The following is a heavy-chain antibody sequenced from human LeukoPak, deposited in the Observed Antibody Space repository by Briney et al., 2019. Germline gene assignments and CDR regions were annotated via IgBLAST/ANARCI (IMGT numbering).Heavy chain of an antibody. D-gene: IGHD3-10*01. CDR2: ISYDGSNK. V-gene: IGHV3-30*04. CDR3: ARLMRGSGFDY. Sequence: GGSLRLSCAASGFTFSSYAMHWVRQAPGKGLEWVAVISYDGSNKYYADSVKGRFTISRDNSKNTLYLQMNSLRAEDTAVYYCARLMRGSGFDYWGQGTLVTVSS. CDR1: GFTFSSYA. J-gene: IGHJ4*02.